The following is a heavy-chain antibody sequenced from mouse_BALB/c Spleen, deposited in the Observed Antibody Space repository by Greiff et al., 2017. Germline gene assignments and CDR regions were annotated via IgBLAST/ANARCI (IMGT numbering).Heavy chain of an antibody. J-gene: IGHJ1*01. CDR1: GFTFSSFG. CDR2: ISSGSSTI. V-gene: IGHV5-17*02. CDR3: ARSGDWYFDV. Sequence: EVQLVESGGGLVQPGGSRKLSCAASGFTFSSFGMHWVRQAPEKGLEWVAYISSGSSTIYYADTVKGRFTISRDNPKNTLFLQMTSLRSEDTAMYYCARSGDWYFDVWGAGTTVTVSS.